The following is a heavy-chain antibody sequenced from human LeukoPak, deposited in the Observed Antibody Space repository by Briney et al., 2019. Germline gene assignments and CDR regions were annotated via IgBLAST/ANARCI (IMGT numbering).Heavy chain of an antibody. V-gene: IGHV2-5*02. J-gene: IGHJ4*02. CDR2: IYWDDDK. Sequence: SGPTLVNPTQTLTLTCTFSGFSLSTRGVGVGWIRQPPGKALEWLALIYWDDDKRYSPSLKSRLTITKDTSKTQVVLTVTTMDPVDTATYYCAHSNLRGYSYGFDYWGQGTLVTVSS. D-gene: IGHD5-18*01. CDR3: AHSNLRGYSYGFDY. CDR1: GFSLSTRGVG.